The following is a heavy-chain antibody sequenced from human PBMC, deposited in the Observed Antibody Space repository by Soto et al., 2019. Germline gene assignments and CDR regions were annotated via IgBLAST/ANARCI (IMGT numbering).Heavy chain of an antibody. D-gene: IGHD3-10*01. CDR2: ISGGGDAP. CDR1: GFTFINYA. Sequence: EVQLLESGGGLVQPGGSLRLSCAGSGFTFINYAMNWVRLAPGKGLEWVSTISGGGDAPFFADSVRGRFTISRDNSKNTVTLQMNNLGVDDTAVYFCARKVPGSTSRPDYWYFDLWGRGTLVTVSS. J-gene: IGHJ2*01. CDR3: ARKVPGSTSRPDYWYFDL. V-gene: IGHV3-23*01.